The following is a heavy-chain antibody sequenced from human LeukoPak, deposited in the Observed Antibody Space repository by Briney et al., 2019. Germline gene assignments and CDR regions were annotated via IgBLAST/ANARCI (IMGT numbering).Heavy chain of an antibody. CDR1: GGSISSYY. J-gene: IGHJ6*02. CDR2: IYYSGST. D-gene: IGHD1-26*01. V-gene: IGHV4-59*01. CDR3: ARDMVGATYYYGMDV. Sequence: KPSETLSLTRTVSGGSISSYYWSWIRQPPGKGLEWIGYIYYSGSTNYNPSLKSRVTISVDTSKNQFSLKLSSVTAADTAVYYCARDMVGATYYYGMDVWGQGTTVTVSS.